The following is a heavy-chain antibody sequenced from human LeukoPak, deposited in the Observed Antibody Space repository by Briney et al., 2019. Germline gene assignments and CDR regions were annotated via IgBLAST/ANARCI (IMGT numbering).Heavy chain of an antibody. CDR2: IKSKTHRGTT. V-gene: IGHV3-15*01. D-gene: IGHD3-16*01. CDR1: GFTFSNAW. Sequence: PGGSLRPSCAASGFTFSNAWMSWVRQAPGKGLEWVGRIKSKTHRGTTDYAAPVKDRFTISRDDSKNMLYLQMNSLKTEDTAVYYCITGFSYYDFVSDYWGQGTLVAVSS. CDR3: ITGFSYYDFVSDY. J-gene: IGHJ4*02.